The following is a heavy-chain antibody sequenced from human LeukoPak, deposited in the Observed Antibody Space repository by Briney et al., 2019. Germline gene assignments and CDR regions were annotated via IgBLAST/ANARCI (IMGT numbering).Heavy chain of an antibody. V-gene: IGHV3-21*01. Sequence: PGGSLRLSRAASGFTFSSYSMNWVRQAPGKGLEWVSSISSSSSYIYYADSVKGRFTISRDNAKNSLYLQMNSLRAEDTAVYYCARDSGQPPSWFDPWGQGTLVTVSS. CDR1: GFTFSSYS. CDR3: ARDSGQPPSWFDP. D-gene: IGHD3-10*01. J-gene: IGHJ5*02. CDR2: ISSSSSYI.